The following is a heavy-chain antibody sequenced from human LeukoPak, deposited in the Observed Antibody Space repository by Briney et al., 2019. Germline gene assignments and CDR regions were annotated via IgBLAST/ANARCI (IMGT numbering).Heavy chain of an antibody. J-gene: IGHJ4*02. Sequence: TLSLTCAXXXGSFSGYYWTWIRQPPGKGLEWIGEINHSGSANYNPSLKSRVTISLDTSKNQFSLKLSSVTAADTAVYYCARGQGTVTTHWGQGTLVTVSS. V-gene: IGHV4-34*01. CDR1: XGSFSGYY. CDR2: INHSGSA. D-gene: IGHD4-17*01. CDR3: ARGQGTVTTH.